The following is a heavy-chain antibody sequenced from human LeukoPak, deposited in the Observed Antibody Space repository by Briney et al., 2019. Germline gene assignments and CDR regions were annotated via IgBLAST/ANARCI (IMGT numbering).Heavy chain of an antibody. CDR3: PRSIYRSSWFDH. D-gene: IGHD6-13*01. Sequence: ASVKVSCKASGYTFTSYGISWVRQAPAQGLEGMGWISAYNGNTNYAQKLQGRVTMTTDTSTSTAFMELRTLSSDDKDGAKCPRSIYRSSWFDHWGQGTLVTVSS. V-gene: IGHV1-18*01. CDR1: GYTFTSYG. CDR2: ISAYNGNT. J-gene: IGHJ5*02.